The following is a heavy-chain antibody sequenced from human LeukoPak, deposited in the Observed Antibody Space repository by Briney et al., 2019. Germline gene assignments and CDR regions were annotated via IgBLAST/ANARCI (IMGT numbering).Heavy chain of an antibody. D-gene: IGHD6-19*01. CDR1: GFTFSSYG. CDR2: ISYDGSNK. V-gene: IGHV3-30*18. Sequence: GGSLRLSCAASGFTFSSYGMHWVRQAPGKGLEWVAVISYDGSNKYYADSVKGRFTISRDNSKNTLYLQMNSLRAEDTAVYYCAKIAGIAVAGTFDYWGQGTLVTVSS. CDR3: AKIAGIAVAGTFDY. J-gene: IGHJ4*02.